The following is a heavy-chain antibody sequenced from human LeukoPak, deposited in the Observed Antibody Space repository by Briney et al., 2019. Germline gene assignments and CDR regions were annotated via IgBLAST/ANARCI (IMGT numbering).Heavy chain of an antibody. D-gene: IGHD3-3*01. Sequence: ASVKVSCKASGYTFTGYYMHWVRQAPGQGLEWMGRINPNSGGTNYAQKFQGRVTMTRDTSISTAYMELSRLRSDDTAVYYCARWMVRKAYYDFWSGYYNENWFDPWGQGTLVTVSS. J-gene: IGHJ5*02. CDR1: GYTFTGYY. V-gene: IGHV1-2*06. CDR3: ARWMVRKAYYDFWSGYYNENWFDP. CDR2: INPNSGGT.